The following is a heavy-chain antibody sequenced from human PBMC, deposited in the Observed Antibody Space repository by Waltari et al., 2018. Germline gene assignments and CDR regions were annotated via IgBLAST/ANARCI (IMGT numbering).Heavy chain of an antibody. D-gene: IGHD2-21*01. CDR3: ARSPDQPDSLDYYMDV. CDR2: ISSNGVST. CDR1: GFSFSIYA. V-gene: IGHV3-64*01. J-gene: IGHJ6*03. Sequence: EVQLVESGGGLVQPGGSLRLSCAASGFSFSIYAMHWVRQAPGKGLYYVSAISSNGVSTYYANSMKGRLSISRDNSKNTLYLQMGSLRAEDMAVYYCARSPDQPDSLDYYMDVWGKGTTVTVSS.